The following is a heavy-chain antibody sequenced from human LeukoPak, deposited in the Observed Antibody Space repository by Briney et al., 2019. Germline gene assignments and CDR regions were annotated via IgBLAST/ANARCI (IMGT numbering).Heavy chain of an antibody. CDR1: GYTFTSYG. V-gene: IGHV1-18*01. CDR2: ISAYNGKT. J-gene: IGHJ4*02. CDR3: ARDHEDVYGSGSYKL. Sequence: ASVKVSCKASGYTFTSYGISWVRQAPGQGLEWMGWISAYNGKTEFAQRFQDRVTMTTDTSTTTAYMELRSLRSDDTAMYYCARDHEDVYGSGSYKLWGQGTRVTVSS. D-gene: IGHD3-10*01.